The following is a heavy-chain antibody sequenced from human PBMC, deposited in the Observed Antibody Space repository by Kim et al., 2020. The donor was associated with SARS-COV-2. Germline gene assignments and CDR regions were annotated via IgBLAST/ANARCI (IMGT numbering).Heavy chain of an antibody. V-gene: IGHV3-23*01. CDR1: GFTFGSYA. D-gene: IGHD3-22*01. J-gene: IGHJ4*02. Sequence: GGSLRLSCAASGFTFGSYAMSWVRQAPGKGLEWVSHIVGSGERTSYADSVKGRLTISRDNSGNTLFLEMNSLRAEDTAVYYCAKGTTFYFDSCGYYLNSWGQGILVTVSS. CDR2: IVGSGERT. CDR3: AKGTTFYFDSCGYYLNS.